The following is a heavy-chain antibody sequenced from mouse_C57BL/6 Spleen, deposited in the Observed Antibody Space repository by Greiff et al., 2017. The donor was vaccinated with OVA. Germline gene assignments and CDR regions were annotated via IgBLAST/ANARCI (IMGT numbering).Heavy chain of an antibody. CDR2: SYPGSGNT. V-gene: IGHV1-76*01. J-gene: IGHJ4*01. CDR3: ARCEVVADYYAMDY. D-gene: IGHD1-1*01. CDR1: GYTFTSYD. Sequence: QVQLKQSGPELVKPGASVKLSCKASGYTFTSYDINWVKQGPGQGLEWIGCSYPGSGNTYYNEQFKGKTTLTAEKSSSTAYMQLSSRTSEDSAVYFCARCEVVADYYAMDYWGQGTSVTVSS.